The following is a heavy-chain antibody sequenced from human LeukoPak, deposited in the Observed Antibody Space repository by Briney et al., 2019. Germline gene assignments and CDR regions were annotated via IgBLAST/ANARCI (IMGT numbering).Heavy chain of an antibody. CDR2: ISWNSGSI. V-gene: IGHV3-9*01. CDR3: AKDKSSGYSSGNFDY. Sequence: PGGSLRLSCAASGFTFDDYAMHWVRQAPGKGLEWVSGISWNSGSIGYADSVKGRFTISRDNAKNSLYLQMNSLRAEDTALYYCAKDKSSGYSSGNFDYWGQGTLVTVSS. D-gene: IGHD6-19*01. J-gene: IGHJ4*02. CDR1: GFTFDDYA.